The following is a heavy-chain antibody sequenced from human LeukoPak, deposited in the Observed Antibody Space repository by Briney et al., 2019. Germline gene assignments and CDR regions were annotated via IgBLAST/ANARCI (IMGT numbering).Heavy chain of an antibody. CDR2: IYYSGST. V-gene: IGHV4-59*01. D-gene: IGHD1-1*01. Sequence: SETLSLTCTVSGGSISSYYWSWIRQPPGKGLEWIGYIYYSGSTNYNPSLKSRVTISVDTSKNQFSLKLSSVTAADTAVYYCARGGTVWNFDYWGQGTLVTVSS. CDR3: ARGGTVWNFDY. J-gene: IGHJ4*02. CDR1: GGSISSYY.